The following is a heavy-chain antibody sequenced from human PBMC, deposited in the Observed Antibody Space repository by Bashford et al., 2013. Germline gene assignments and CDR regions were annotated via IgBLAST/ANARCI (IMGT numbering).Heavy chain of an antibody. V-gene: IGHV4-4*07. J-gene: IGHJ4*02. D-gene: IGHD6-19*01. CDR1: GGSLSRYH. Sequence: SETLSLTCTVSGGSLSRYHWNWIRQSAGKGLEWIGRIYTSGSTNDNPSLKSRVTISVDTSKNQFSLKLSSVTAADTAVYYCARGYSSDWSFVMDYWGQGTLVTVSS. CDR2: IYTSGST. CDR3: ARGYSSDWSFVMDY.